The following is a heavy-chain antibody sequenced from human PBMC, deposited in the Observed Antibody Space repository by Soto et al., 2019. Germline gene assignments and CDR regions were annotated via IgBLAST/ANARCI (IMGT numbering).Heavy chain of an antibody. Sequence: GGSLRLSCTGSGFTFDDFAINWVRQAPGKGLEWVGLIRNQTYHETTEYAASVKGRFTISRDASNGFAYLQMNSLKTEDSAVYYCARDGTAEDFWSGYFDYYYYGMDVWGQGTTVTVSS. CDR3: ARDGTAEDFWSGYFDYYYYGMDV. CDR2: IRNQTYHETT. J-gene: IGHJ6*02. D-gene: IGHD3-3*01. CDR1: GFTFDDFA. V-gene: IGHV3-49*04.